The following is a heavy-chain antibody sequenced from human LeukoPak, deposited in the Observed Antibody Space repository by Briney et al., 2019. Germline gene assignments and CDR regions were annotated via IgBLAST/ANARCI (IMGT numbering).Heavy chain of an antibody. CDR1: GFTFDDYA. D-gene: IGHD3-9*01. CDR3: AKGVKVPLLRYFSYYMDV. J-gene: IGHJ6*03. CDR2: ISWNSGSI. V-gene: IGHV3-9*01. Sequence: PGRSLRLSCAASGFTFDDYAMHWVRQAPGKGLEWVSGISWNSGSIGYADSVKGRFTISRDNSKNTLYLQMNSLRAEDTAVYYCAKGVKVPLLRYFSYYMDVWGKGTTVTISS.